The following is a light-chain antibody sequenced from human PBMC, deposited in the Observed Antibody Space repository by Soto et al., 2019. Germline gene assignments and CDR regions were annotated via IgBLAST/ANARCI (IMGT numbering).Light chain of an antibody. CDR1: QSINKN. CDR3: QQYHNWPIT. V-gene: IGKV3-15*01. Sequence: VRTQSPATLSVSPGERVTLSCRASQSINKNLSWYHQKRGQAPRLLIYGASARATGFPARFSGSGSGTDFTLTIASLQSEDFAVYYCQQYHNWPITFGQGTRLEIK. J-gene: IGKJ5*01. CDR2: GAS.